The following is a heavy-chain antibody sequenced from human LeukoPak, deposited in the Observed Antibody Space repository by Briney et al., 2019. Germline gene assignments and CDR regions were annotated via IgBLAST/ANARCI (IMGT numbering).Heavy chain of an antibody. CDR1: GYTFTSYG. CDR3: ARGGYSGYDPLYYFDD. V-gene: IGHV1-18*01. CDR2: ISAYNGNT. Sequence: GASVNVSCKASGYTFTSYGISWVRQAPGQGLEWMGWISAYNGNTNYAQKLQGRVTMTTDTSTSTAYMELRSLRSDDTAVYYCARGGYSGYDPLYYFDDWGQGTLVTVSS. D-gene: IGHD5-12*01. J-gene: IGHJ4*02.